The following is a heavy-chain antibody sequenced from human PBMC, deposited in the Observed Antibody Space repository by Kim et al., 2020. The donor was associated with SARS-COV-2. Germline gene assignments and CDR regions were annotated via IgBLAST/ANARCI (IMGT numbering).Heavy chain of an antibody. CDR3: ARGAAAGIYYYYGMDV. J-gene: IGHJ6*02. CDR2: IYTSGST. Sequence: SQTLSLTCTVSGGSISSGSYYWSWIRQPAGKGLEWIGRIYTSGSTNYNPSLKSRVTISVDTSKNQFSLKLSSVTAADTAVYYCARGAAAGIYYYYGMDVWGQGTTVTVSS. CDR1: GGSISSGSYY. D-gene: IGHD6-13*01. V-gene: IGHV4-61*02.